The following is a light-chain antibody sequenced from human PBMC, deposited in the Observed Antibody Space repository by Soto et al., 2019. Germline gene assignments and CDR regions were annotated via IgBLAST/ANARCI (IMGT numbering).Light chain of an antibody. J-gene: IGKJ4*01. CDR3: QKYNSAVDT. CDR1: QGISSY. V-gene: IGKV1-27*01. CDR2: AES. Sequence: ICMTQSPSLLSASTGDIVTISCRMSQGISSYLAWYQQKTGKVPRLLIYAESTLQSGVPYRLSGSGSGTDLNLTISRLQPEDVATYYCQKYNSAVDTCGGGTKVDIK.